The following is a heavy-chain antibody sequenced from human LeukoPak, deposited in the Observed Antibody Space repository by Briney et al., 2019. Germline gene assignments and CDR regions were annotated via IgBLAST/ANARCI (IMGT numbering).Heavy chain of an antibody. CDR2: IYYSGTV. Sequence: SETLSLTCTVSGGSISGYYWSWIRQPPVKGLEWIGNIYYSGTVNYSPSLKSRVTISVATSKNQFSLKLSSVTAADTAVYYCASLAVTRWGQGTLVTVSS. V-gene: IGHV4-59*12. CDR1: GGSISGYY. D-gene: IGHD6-19*01. CDR3: ASLAVTR. J-gene: IGHJ4*02.